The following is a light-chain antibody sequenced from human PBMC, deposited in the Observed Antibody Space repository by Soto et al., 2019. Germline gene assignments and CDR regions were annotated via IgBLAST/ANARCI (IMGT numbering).Light chain of an antibody. CDR3: QEYYSTPLT. CDR1: QSVLYSSNNKNY. V-gene: IGKV4-1*01. J-gene: IGKJ4*01. Sequence: DIVMTQSPDSLAVSLGERATINCKSSQSVLYSSNNKNYLAWYQQKPGQPPKLLIYWASTRESGVPDRFSGSGSGTDFNLPISSLQAEDGAVYYCQEYYSTPLTFGGGTKVEIK. CDR2: WAS.